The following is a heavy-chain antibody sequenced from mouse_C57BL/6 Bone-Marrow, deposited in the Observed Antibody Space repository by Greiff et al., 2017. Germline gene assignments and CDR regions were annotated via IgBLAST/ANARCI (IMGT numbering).Heavy chain of an antibody. CDR2: INPSTGGT. V-gene: IGHV1-42*01. J-gene: IGHJ4*01. Sequence: EVKVVESGPELVKPGASVKISCKASGYSFTGYYMNWVKQSPEKSLEWIGEINPSTGGTTYNQKFKAKATLTVDKSSSTAYMQLKSLTSEDSAVYYCARPLYYRAMDYWGQGTSVTVSS. D-gene: IGHD2-14*01. CDR1: GYSFTGYY. CDR3: ARPLYYRAMDY.